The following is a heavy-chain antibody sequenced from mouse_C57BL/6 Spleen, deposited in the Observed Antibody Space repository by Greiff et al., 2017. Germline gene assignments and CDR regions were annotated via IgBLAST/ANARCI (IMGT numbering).Heavy chain of an antibody. J-gene: IGHJ4*01. Sequence: QVQLQQPGAELVRPGTSVKLSCKASGYTFTSYWMHWVKQRPGQGLEWIGVIDPSDSYTNYNQKFKGKATLTVDTSSSTAYMQLSSLTSEDSAVYYCAGHYYGSLYAMDYWGQGTSVTVSS. D-gene: IGHD1-1*01. CDR2: IDPSDSYT. V-gene: IGHV1-59*01. CDR3: AGHYYGSLYAMDY. CDR1: GYTFTSYW.